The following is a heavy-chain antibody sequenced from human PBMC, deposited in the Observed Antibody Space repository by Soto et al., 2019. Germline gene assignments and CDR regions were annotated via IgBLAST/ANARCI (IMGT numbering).Heavy chain of an antibody. V-gene: IGHV3-48*03. J-gene: IGHJ6*04. CDR3: ERDLPHYRRHGLDV. D-gene: IGHD3-10*01. Sequence: GGSLRLSCSASRCSFSYYEMIWVRQAPGRELQWVSYINSGGSVAYYADSAKGRFTISRDNAKNTLYLQMNGLKSECTAVYYCERDLPHYRRHGLDVWGKGTTVTV. CDR2: INSGGSVA. CDR1: RCSFSYYE.